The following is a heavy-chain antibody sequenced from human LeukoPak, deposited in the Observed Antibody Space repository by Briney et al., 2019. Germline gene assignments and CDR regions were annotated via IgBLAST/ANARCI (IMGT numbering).Heavy chain of an antibody. CDR3: ARGATSFDY. CDR2: ISHIGST. CDR1: GGSMISHY. J-gene: IGHJ4*02. Sequence: TSETLSLTCTVSGGSMISHYWSWIRQPPGKALEWLGYISHIGSTNYSPSLKSRVTISVDTSKNQFSLKLSSVTAADTAVYYCARGATSFDYWGQGTLVTVSS. V-gene: IGHV4-59*11.